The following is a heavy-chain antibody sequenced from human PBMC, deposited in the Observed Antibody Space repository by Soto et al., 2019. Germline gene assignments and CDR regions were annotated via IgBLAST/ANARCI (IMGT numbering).Heavy chain of an antibody. J-gene: IGHJ4*02. Sequence: SVKVSCKASGGTFSSYAISWVRQAPGQGLEWMGGIIPIFGTANYAQKFQGRVTITADKSTSTAYMELSSLRSEDTAVYYCARGGYRPDVLWFGESDYWGQGTLVTVSS. CDR2: IIPIFGTA. CDR1: GGTFSSYA. V-gene: IGHV1-69*06. CDR3: ARGGYRPDVLWFGESDY. D-gene: IGHD3-10*01.